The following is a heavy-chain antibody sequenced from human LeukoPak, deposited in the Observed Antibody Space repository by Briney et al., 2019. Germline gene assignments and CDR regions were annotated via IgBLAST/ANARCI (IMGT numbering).Heavy chain of an antibody. J-gene: IGHJ4*02. CDR2: ISYDGSNK. Sequence: PGGSLRLSCAASGFTFSSYAMHWVRQAPGKGLEWVAAISYDGSNKYSADSVKGRFTISRDNSKNTLYLQMNSLRAEDTAVYYCAKRYYYDSGTSTPTLDYWGQGTLVTVSS. D-gene: IGHD3-10*01. V-gene: IGHV3-30*04. CDR3: AKRYYYDSGTSTPTLDY. CDR1: GFTFSSYA.